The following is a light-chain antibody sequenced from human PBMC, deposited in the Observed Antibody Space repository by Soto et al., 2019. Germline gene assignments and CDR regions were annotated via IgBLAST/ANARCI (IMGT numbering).Light chain of an antibody. CDR2: GAS. J-gene: IGKJ2*01. CDR3: QQYTDWPPKYT. Sequence: EIVMTQSPATLSVSPGERATLSCRASQSVSSNLAWYQQKPGQAPRLLIYGASTRAIGIPARFSGSGSGTEFTLTISSLQSEDFAVYYCQQYTDWPPKYTFGQGTKLEIK. V-gene: IGKV3-15*01. CDR1: QSVSSN.